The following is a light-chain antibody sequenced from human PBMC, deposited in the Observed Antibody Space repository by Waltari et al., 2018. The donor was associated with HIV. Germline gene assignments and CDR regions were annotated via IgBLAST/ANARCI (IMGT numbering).Light chain of an antibody. CDR3: CSYAGSVV. J-gene: IGLJ2*01. Sequence: QSALTQPASVSGSPGHSITIPCTGTSSDVGSYNLVSWYQQHPGKAPKLMIYEVSKRPSGVSNRFSGSKSGNTASLTISGLQAEDEADYYCCSYAGSVVFGGGTKLTVL. CDR2: EVS. CDR1: SSDVGSYNL. V-gene: IGLV2-23*02.